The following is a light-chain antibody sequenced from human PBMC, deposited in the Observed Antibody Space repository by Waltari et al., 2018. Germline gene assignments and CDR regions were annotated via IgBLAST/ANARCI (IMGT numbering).Light chain of an antibody. J-gene: IGLJ2*01. CDR1: SSAVGGYNY. V-gene: IGLV2-14*01. Sequence: QSALPQPASVSGSPGQSITISCTGTSSAVGGYNYVPWYQQHPGKAPKLMIYEVSNRPSGVSNRFSGSKSGNTASLTISGLQAEDEADYYCSSYTSSSTLVFGGGTKLTVL. CDR3: SSYTSSSTLV. CDR2: EVS.